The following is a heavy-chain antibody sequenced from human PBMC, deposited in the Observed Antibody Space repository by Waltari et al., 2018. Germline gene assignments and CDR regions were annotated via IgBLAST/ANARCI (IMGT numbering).Heavy chain of an antibody. CDR3: ARRGVIAAAGDYYFDY. V-gene: IGHV5-51*03. J-gene: IGHJ4*02. CDR1: GYSFTSYW. D-gene: IGHD6-13*01. CDR2: IYPGDSDT. Sequence: EVQLVQSGAEVKKPGESLKISCKGSGYSFTSYWIGWVRQMPGKGLEWMGIIYPGDSDTRYSPSFQGQVTISADKSISTAYLQWSSLKASDTAMYYCARRGVIAAAGDYYFDYWGQGTLVTVSS.